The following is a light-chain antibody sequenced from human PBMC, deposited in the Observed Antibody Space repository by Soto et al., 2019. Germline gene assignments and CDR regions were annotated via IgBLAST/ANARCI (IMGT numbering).Light chain of an antibody. J-gene: IGKJ1*01. V-gene: IGKV3-20*01. CDR3: QQYGSSPTWT. Sequence: IVLTQSPGTLSLSPGERATLSCRASQSVSSSYLAWYQQKPGQAPRLLIYGASSRATGIPDRFSGSGSGTDFTLTISRLETEDFAVYYCQQYGSSPTWTFGQGTKVDIK. CDR2: GAS. CDR1: QSVSSSY.